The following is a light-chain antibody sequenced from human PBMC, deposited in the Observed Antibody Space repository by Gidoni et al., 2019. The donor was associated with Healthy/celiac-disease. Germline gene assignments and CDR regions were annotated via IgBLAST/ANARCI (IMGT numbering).Light chain of an antibody. V-gene: IGKV3-15*01. Sequence: EIVMTQSPATLSVSPGERATLSCRASQSVSSNLAWYQQKPGQAPRLLIYGASTRATGIPARFSGSGSGTEFTLTISILQSEDFAVYYCQQYNNWPRTFGQXTKVEIK. CDR3: QQYNNWPRT. CDR2: GAS. CDR1: QSVSSN. J-gene: IGKJ1*01.